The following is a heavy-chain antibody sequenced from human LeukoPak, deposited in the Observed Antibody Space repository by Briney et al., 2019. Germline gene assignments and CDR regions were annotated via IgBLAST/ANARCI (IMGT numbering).Heavy chain of an antibody. CDR3: ARDFSSSWYYYYYYMDV. V-gene: IGHV3-74*01. J-gene: IGHJ6*03. CDR1: GFTFSSYW. Sequence: PGGSLRLSCAASGFTFSSYWMHWVRQAPGKGLVWVSRINSDGSSTSYADSVKGRFTISRDNAKNTLYLQMNSLRAEDTAVYHCARDFSSSWYYYYYYMDVWGKGTTVTVSS. D-gene: IGHD6-13*01. CDR2: INSDGSST.